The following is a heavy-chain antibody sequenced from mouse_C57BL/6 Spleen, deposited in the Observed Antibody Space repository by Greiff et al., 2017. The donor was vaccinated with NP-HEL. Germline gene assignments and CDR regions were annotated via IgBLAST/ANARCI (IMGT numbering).Heavy chain of an antibody. CDR1: GFTFSDYG. J-gene: IGHJ4*01. CDR3: ARPYYSNFAMDY. CDR2: ISSGSSTI. V-gene: IGHV5-17*01. D-gene: IGHD2-5*01. Sequence: EVHLVESGGGLVKPGGSLKLSCAASGFTFSDYGMHWVRQAPEKGLEWVAYISSGSSTIYYADTVKGRFTISRDNAKNTLFLQMTSLRSEDTAMYYCARPYYSNFAMDYWGQGTSVTVSS.